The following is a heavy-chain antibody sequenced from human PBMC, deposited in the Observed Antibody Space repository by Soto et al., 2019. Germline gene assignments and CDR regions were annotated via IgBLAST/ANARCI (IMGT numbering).Heavy chain of an antibody. CDR1: GGYVSSYG. D-gene: IGHD2-2*01. J-gene: IGHJ6*02. Sequence: QVQLLQSGTEVKKPGSSVQVSCKASGGYVSSYGISWVRQAPGQGLDWVGTVITISGKTDYAQKFQGSVTRTAGESTNTVDMELRSLRSEDTAVYYCARDGEAYWSRVTCYVGPFGYYYYGMDVWGQGTTVSISS. CDR3: ARDGEAYWSRVTCYVGPFGYYYYGMDV. V-gene: IGHV1-69*18. CDR2: VITISGKT.